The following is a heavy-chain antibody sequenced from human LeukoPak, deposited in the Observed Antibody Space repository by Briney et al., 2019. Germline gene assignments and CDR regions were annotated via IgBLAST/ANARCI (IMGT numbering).Heavy chain of an antibody. CDR2: ISWNSGSI. CDR1: GFTFDDYA. J-gene: IGHJ5*02. Sequence: GGSLRLSCAASGFTFDDYAMHWVRQAPGKGLEWVSGISWNSGSIGYADSVKGRFTISRDNAKNSLYLQMNSLRAEDTALYYCAKDAGDILTGHYDPWGQGTLVTVSS. V-gene: IGHV3-9*01. D-gene: IGHD3-9*01. CDR3: AKDAGDILTGHYDP.